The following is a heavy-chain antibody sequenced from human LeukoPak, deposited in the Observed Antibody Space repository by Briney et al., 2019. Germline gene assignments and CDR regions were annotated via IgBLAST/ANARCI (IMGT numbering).Heavy chain of an antibody. CDR1: GYTFTSYG. D-gene: IGHD3-22*01. J-gene: IGHJ4*02. CDR3: ARASRGYYYDSSGYWLFDY. V-gene: IGHV1-18*01. CDR2: ISAYNGNT. Sequence: ASVKVSCKASGYTFTSYGISWVRQAPGQGLEWMGWISAYNGNTNYAQKLQGRVTMTTDTSTSTAYMELRSLRSDDTAVYYCARASRGYYYDSSGYWLFDYWGQGTLVTVSS.